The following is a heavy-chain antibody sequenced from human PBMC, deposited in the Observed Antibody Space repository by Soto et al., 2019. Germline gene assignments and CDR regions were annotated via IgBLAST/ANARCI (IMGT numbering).Heavy chain of an antibody. Sequence: QVQLVQSGAEVKKPGSSVKVSCKASGGTFSSYAMIWVRQAPGQGLEWMGGINSIIGTANYAQQLQGRVTITADESRSTAYMELSSLRSEDPAVYYCAGGGYSRSWFQGYWGQGTLVTVSS. CDR3: AGGGYSRSWFQGY. CDR1: GGTFSSYA. D-gene: IGHD6-13*01. CDR2: INSIIGTA. V-gene: IGHV1-69*01. J-gene: IGHJ4*02.